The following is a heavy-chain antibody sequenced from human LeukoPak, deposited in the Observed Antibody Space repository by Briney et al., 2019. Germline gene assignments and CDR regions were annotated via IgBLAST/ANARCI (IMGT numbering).Heavy chain of an antibody. CDR1: GFTFSSFG. V-gene: IGHV3-30*02. Sequence: GGSLRLSCAASGFTFSSFGMYWVRQSPGKGLEWVAYMSHGGTLEKYADSVKGRFTISRDNSQNTLNMQMNSLRAEDTAVYYCAKPRGGAAPQAFDYWGQGTLVTGSS. CDR3: AKPRGGAAPQAFDY. CDR2: MSHGGTLE. J-gene: IGHJ4*02. D-gene: IGHD6-6*01.